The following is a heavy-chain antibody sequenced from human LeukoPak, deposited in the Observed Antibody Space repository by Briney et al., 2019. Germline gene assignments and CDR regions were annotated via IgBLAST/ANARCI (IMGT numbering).Heavy chain of an antibody. CDR3: ARDRISINALDM. CDR1: GASSSGHY. V-gene: IGHV4-59*11. CDR2: ISHIGST. D-gene: IGHD1-14*01. J-gene: IGHJ3*02. Sequence: PSETLSLTCTVSGASSSGHYLTWLRQPPGKGLEWIGYISHIGSTNYNPSLKSRLTLSVDTSKNQFSLKLTSVTAADTAVYYCARDRISINALDMWGQGTMVTVSS.